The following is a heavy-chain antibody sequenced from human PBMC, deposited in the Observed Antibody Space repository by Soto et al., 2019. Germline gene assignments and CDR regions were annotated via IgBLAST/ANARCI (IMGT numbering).Heavy chain of an antibody. Sequence: ASVKVSCKASGYTFTGYYMHWVRQAPGQGLEWMGWINPNSGGTNYAQKFQGRVTMTRDTSISTAYMELSRLRSDDTAVYYCAREETRTWSVYGMDVWGQGTTVTVSS. D-gene: IGHD3-3*01. CDR3: AREETRTWSVYGMDV. V-gene: IGHV1-2*02. CDR2: INPNSGGT. J-gene: IGHJ6*02. CDR1: GYTFTGYY.